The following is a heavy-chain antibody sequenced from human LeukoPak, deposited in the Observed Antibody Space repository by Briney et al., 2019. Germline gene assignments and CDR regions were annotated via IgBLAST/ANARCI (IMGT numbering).Heavy chain of an antibody. CDR2: IYYSGST. CDR1: GGSISSGGYY. Sequence: SQTLSLTCTVSGGSISSGGYYWSWIRQQPGKGLEWIGCIYYSGSTYYNPSLKSRLAISVDTSKNQFSLKVTSVTAADTAVYYCARGRSAAGNFDYWGQGTLVTVSS. J-gene: IGHJ4*02. V-gene: IGHV4-31*03. D-gene: IGHD6-13*01. CDR3: ARGRSAAGNFDY.